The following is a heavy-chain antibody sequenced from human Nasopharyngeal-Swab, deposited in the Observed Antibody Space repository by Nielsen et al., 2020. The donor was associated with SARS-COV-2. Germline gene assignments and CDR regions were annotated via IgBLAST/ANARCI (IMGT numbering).Heavy chain of an antibody. CDR3: ARGGGGEGNYYMDV. Sequence: GESLKISCSASEFTFSSYAMSWVRQAPGKGLEWVSAISGSGGSTYYADSVKGRFTISRDNSKNTLYLQMNSLRAEDTAVYYCARGGGGEGNYYMDVWGKGTTVTVSS. V-gene: IGHV3-23*01. CDR2: ISGSGGST. D-gene: IGHD7-27*01. CDR1: EFTFSSYA. J-gene: IGHJ6*03.